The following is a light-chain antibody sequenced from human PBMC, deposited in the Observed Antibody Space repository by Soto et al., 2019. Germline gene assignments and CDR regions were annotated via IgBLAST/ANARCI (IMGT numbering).Light chain of an antibody. V-gene: IGKV3-20*01. J-gene: IGKJ5*01. CDR3: QQYGSSPRT. CDR2: GAS. Sequence: EIVLTQSPVPLSFSPGERATPSCRASQSVSSSYLAWYQQKPGQAPRLLIYGASSRATGIPDRFSGSGSGTDFTLTISRLEPEDFAVYYCQQYGSSPRTFGQGTRLEIK. CDR1: QSVSSSY.